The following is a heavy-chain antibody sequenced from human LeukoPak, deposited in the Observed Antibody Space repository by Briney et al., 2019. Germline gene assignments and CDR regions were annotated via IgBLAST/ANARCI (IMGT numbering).Heavy chain of an antibody. CDR3: ARALNYYDSSGYRY. V-gene: IGHV3-48*01. J-gene: IGHJ4*02. CDR2: ISSSSSTI. Sequence: GGSLRLSCAASGFTFSSYSMNWVRQAPGKGLEWVSYISSSSSTIYYADSVKGRLTISRDNAKNSLYLQMNSLRAEDTAVYYCARALNYYDSSGYRYWGQGTLVTVSS. CDR1: GFTFSSYS. D-gene: IGHD3-22*01.